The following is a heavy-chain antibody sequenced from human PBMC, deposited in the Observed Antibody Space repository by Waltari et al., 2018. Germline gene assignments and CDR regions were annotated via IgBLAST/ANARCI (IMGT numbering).Heavy chain of an antibody. Sequence: EVQLVESGGGLIQPGGSLRLSCAASGFIVSSNYMSWVRQAPGRGVEWVSLIYSGGSTYYADSVKGRFTISRDNSKNTLYLQMDSLSVEDTAVYYCARWQQWPVRAFDYWGQGTLVTVSS. D-gene: IGHD6-19*01. J-gene: IGHJ4*02. V-gene: IGHV3-53*01. CDR1: GFIVSSNY. CDR3: ARWQQWPVRAFDY. CDR2: IYSGGST.